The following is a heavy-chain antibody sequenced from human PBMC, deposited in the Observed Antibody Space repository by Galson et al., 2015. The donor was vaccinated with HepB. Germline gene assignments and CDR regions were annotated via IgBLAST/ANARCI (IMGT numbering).Heavy chain of an antibody. Sequence: SLRLSCAASGFTFSSYGMHWVRQAPGKGLEWVAVISYDGSNKYYADSVKGRFTISRDNSKNTLYLQMNSLRAEDTAVYYCAKEKKQWLVAWYYGMDVWGQGTTVTVSS. CDR2: ISYDGSNK. V-gene: IGHV3-30*18. CDR3: AKEKKQWLVAWYYGMDV. D-gene: IGHD6-19*01. CDR1: GFTFSSYG. J-gene: IGHJ6*02.